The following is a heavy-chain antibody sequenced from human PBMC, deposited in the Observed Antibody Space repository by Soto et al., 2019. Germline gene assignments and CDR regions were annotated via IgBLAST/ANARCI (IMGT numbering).Heavy chain of an antibody. J-gene: IGHJ4*02. CDR3: ARAILYYDFWSGYYNPPHFDY. V-gene: IGHV4-34*01. Sequence: LXLTCAVYCGSFSGYYWSWIRQPPGKGLERIGEINHSGSTNYNPSLNSRVTISVDTSKNQFSLKLSSVTAADTAVYYCARAILYYDFWSGYYNPPHFDYWGQGTLVTVSS. CDR1: CGSFSGYY. D-gene: IGHD3-3*01. CDR2: INHSGST.